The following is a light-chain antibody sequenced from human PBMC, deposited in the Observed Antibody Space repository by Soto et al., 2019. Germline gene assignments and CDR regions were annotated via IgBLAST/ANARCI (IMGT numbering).Light chain of an antibody. CDR1: QSISSY. J-gene: IGKJ4*01. CDR2: AAS. V-gene: IGKV1-39*01. CDR3: QQSYSTLT. Sequence: DIQMTQSSSSLSASVGYRVTITCRASQSISSYLDWYQQKPGKAPKLLIYAASSLQSGVPSRFSGSGSGTDFTLTISSLKPEDFATYYCQQSYSTLTFGGGTKVDIK.